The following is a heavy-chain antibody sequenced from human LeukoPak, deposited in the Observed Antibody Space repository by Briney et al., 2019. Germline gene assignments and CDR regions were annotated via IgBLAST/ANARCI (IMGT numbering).Heavy chain of an antibody. D-gene: IGHD3-16*01. V-gene: IGHV3-30*18. CDR2: ISYDGSNK. J-gene: IGHJ6*02. CDR3: AKTFWGEVNYYYYGMDV. Sequence: GGSLRLSCAASGFTFSSYGMHWVRQAPGKGLEWVAVISYDGSNKYYADSVKGRFTISRDNSKNMLYLQMNSLRAEDTAVYYCAKTFWGEVNYYYYGMDVWGQGTTVTVSS. CDR1: GFTFSSYG.